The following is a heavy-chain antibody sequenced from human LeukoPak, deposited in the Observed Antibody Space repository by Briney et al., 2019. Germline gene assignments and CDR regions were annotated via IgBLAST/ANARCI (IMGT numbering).Heavy chain of an antibody. D-gene: IGHD6-19*01. Sequence: PGGSLRLSCAASGFTFSSYAMSWVRQAPGKGLEWVSAISGSGGSTYYADSVKGRFTISRDSSKNTLYLQMNSLRAEDTAVYYCAKDAGPYSSGWYYYWGQGTLVTVSS. CDR1: GFTFSSYA. CDR2: ISGSGGST. J-gene: IGHJ4*02. CDR3: AKDAGPYSSGWYYY. V-gene: IGHV3-23*01.